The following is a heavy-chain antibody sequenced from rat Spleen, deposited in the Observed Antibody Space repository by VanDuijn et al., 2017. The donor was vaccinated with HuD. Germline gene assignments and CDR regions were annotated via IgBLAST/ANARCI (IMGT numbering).Heavy chain of an antibody. CDR3: ARQSARDTHARLRYWYFDF. J-gene: IGHJ1*01. Sequence: EVQLVESGGGLLQPGRSLKLSCAASGFTFSNYDMAWVRPAPAKGLEWVASITTGGGSTLYRASVKGRFTISRDNGKSTLYLQMDSLRSEDTATYYCARQSARDTHARLRYWYFDFWGPGTMVTVSS. CDR1: GFTFSNYD. D-gene: IGHD1-5*01. V-gene: IGHV5S23*01. CDR2: ITTGGGST.